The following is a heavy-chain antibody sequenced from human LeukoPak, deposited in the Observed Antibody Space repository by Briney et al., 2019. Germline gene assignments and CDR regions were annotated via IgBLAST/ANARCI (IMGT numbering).Heavy chain of an antibody. V-gene: IGHV4-31*03. J-gene: IGHJ4*02. CDR1: GGSISSGGYY. CDR2: IYYSGST. D-gene: IGHD6-13*01. Sequence: SQTLSLTCTVSGGSISSGGYYWSWIRQHPGKGLEWIGYIYYSGSTYYNPSLKSRVTISVDTSKNQFSLKLSSVTAADTAVYYCARGDEPGIAAAGTQGYFDYWGQGTPVTVSS. CDR3: ARGDEPGIAAAGTQGYFDY.